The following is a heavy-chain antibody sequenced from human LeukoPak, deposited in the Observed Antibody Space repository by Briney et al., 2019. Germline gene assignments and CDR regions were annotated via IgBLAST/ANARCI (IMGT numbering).Heavy chain of an antibody. J-gene: IGHJ4*02. D-gene: IGHD1-26*01. CDR3: ARSRWELLVYFDY. Sequence: SVKVSCKASGGTFSSYAISWVRQAPGQGLEWMGGIIPIFGTANYAQKFQGRVTITADKSTSTAYMELSSLRSEDTAVYYCARSRWELLVYFDYWGQGTLVTVSS. CDR1: GGTFSSYA. CDR2: IIPIFGTA. V-gene: IGHV1-69*06.